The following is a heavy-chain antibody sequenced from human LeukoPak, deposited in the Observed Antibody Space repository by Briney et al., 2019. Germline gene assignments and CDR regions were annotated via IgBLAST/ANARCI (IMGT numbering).Heavy chain of an antibody. V-gene: IGHV3-23*01. CDR1: GFTFSTYA. J-gene: IGHJ3*01. D-gene: IGHD1-14*01. Sequence: AGGSLRLSCAASGFTFSTYAMSWVRQAPGKGLEWVSSISGSGGSTFYADSVKGWFTISRDNSKNTLYLQMNSLRAEDTAIYYCAKRITVVARDAFDFWGQGTMVTVSS. CDR2: ISGSGGST. CDR3: AKRITVVARDAFDF.